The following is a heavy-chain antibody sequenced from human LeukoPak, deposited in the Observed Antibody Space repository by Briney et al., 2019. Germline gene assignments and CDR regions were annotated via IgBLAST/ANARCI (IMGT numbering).Heavy chain of an antibody. Sequence: ESGPALVNPTQTLTLTCTFSGFSLSTTGMCVSWIRQPPGKALEWLALLDWDDDKYYNTSLKTRLTISKDTSKNQVVLTMTNMDPVDTATYYCARGRYSSGWAALDYWGQGTLVTVSS. CDR2: LDWDDDK. CDR3: ARGRYSSGWAALDY. J-gene: IGHJ4*02. CDR1: GFSLSTTGMC. D-gene: IGHD6-19*01. V-gene: IGHV2-70*01.